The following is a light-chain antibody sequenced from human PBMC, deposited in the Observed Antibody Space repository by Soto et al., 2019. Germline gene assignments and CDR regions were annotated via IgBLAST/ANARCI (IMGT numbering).Light chain of an antibody. Sequence: QSALTQPASVSGSPGQSLTISCTGTSSDVGGYNYVSWYQQHPGKAPKFMIYDVSNRPSGVSTRFSGSKSGNTASLTISGLQAEDEADYYCNSYTTSNTRQIVFGTGTKVTVL. V-gene: IGLV2-14*01. CDR2: DVS. J-gene: IGLJ1*01. CDR1: SSDVGGYNY. CDR3: NSYTTSNTRQIV.